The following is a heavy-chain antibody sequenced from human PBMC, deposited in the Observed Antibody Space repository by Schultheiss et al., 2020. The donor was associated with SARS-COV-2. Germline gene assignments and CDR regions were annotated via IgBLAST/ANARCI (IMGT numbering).Heavy chain of an antibody. J-gene: IGHJ6*02. Sequence: ASVKVSCKASGYTFTSYGISWVRQAPGQGLEWMGWISAYNGNTNYAQKLQGRVTMTTDTSTSTAYMELRSLRSDDTAVYYCARDPQGLVVYYYYGMDVWGQGTTVTVSS. D-gene: IGHD2-15*01. V-gene: IGHV1-18*01. CDR1: GYTFTSYG. CDR3: ARDPQGLVVYYYYGMDV. CDR2: ISAYNGNT.